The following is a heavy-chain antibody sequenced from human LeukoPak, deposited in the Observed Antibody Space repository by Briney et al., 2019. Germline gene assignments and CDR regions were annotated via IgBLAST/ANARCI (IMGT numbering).Heavy chain of an antibody. CDR2: INPYSGGR. CDR1: GYTFTGYY. J-gene: IGHJ4*02. D-gene: IGHD4/OR15-4a*01. CDR3: ARGPIMVREVSYDY. Sequence: ASVKVSCKASGYTFTGYYMHWVRQAPGQGLEWMGWINPYSGGRNNAQKFQGRVTMTRDTSISTAYMELNALRSDDMAMYYCARGPIMVREVSYDYWGQGTLVTVSS. V-gene: IGHV1-2*02.